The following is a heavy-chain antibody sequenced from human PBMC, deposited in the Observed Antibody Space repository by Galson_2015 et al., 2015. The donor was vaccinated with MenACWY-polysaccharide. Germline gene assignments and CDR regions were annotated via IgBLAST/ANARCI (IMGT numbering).Heavy chain of an antibody. J-gene: IGHJ4*02. CDR1: GGSISSYY. D-gene: IGHD6-6*01. CDR2: IYYSGST. CDR3: ARSDRIAARPDY. Sequence: ETLSLTCTVSGGSISSYYWSWIRQPPGTGLEWIGYIYYSGSTNYNPSLKSRVTISVDTSKNQFSLKLSSVTAADTAVYYCARSDRIAARPDYWGQGTLVTVSS. V-gene: IGHV4-59*08.